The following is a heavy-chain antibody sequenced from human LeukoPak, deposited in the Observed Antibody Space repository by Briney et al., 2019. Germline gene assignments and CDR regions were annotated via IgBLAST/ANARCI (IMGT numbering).Heavy chain of an antibody. CDR2: IYYSGST. J-gene: IGHJ5*02. CDR3: ARRGSGAAADNWFDP. Sequence: SETLSLTCTVSGGSISSYYWSWIRQPPGKGLEWIGYIYYSGSTNYNPSLKSRVTISVDTSKNQFSLKLSSVTAADTAVYYCARRGSGAAADNWFDPWGQGTLVTVSS. D-gene: IGHD6-13*01. CDR1: GGSISSYY. V-gene: IGHV4-59*08.